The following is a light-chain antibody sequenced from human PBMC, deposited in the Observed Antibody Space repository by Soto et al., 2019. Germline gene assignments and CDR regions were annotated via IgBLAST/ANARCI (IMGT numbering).Light chain of an antibody. CDR2: RNN. CDR1: SSNIGSNY. Sequence: QSVPTQPPSASGTPGQRVTISCSGSSSNIGSNYVYWYQQLPGTAPKLLIYRNNQRPSGVPDRFSGSTSGTSASLAISGPRSEDEADYYCAAWDDSLSGWVFGGGTKLTVL. CDR3: AAWDDSLSGWV. J-gene: IGLJ3*02. V-gene: IGLV1-47*01.